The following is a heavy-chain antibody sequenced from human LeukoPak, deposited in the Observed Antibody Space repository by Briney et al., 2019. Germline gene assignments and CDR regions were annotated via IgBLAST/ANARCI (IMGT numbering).Heavy chain of an antibody. V-gene: IGHV3-53*01. J-gene: IGHJ3*02. CDR2: IYSGGST. CDR1: GFTVSSNY. CDR3: AGDYYDSIYDAFDI. Sequence: PGGSLRLSCAASGFTVSSNYMSWVRQAPGKGLEWVSVIYSGGSTYYADSVKGRFTISRDNSKNTLYLQMNSLRAEDTAVYYCAGDYYDSIYDAFDIWGQGTMVTVSS. D-gene: IGHD3-22*01.